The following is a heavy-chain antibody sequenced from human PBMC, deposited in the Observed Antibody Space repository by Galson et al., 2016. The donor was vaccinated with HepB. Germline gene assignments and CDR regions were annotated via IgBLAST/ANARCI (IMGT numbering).Heavy chain of an antibody. CDR2: IYTSGPT. CDR3: ARARGPVGPFDI. CDR1: GGSISSGSYY. Sequence: TLSLTCTVSGGSISSGSYYWSWIRQPAGKGLEWIGRIYTSGPTHYNPSLKSRITISVNTSKNQFSLRLSSVTAADTAVYYCARARGPVGPFDIWGQGTMVTVSS. J-gene: IGHJ3*02. V-gene: IGHV4-61*02.